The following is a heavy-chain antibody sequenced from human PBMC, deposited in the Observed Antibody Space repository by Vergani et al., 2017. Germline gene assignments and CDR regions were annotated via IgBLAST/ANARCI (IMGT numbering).Heavy chain of an antibody. CDR3: AKGRIAARQGNSYMDV. Sequence: QVQLVESGGGLVKPGGSLRLSCAASGFTFSSYGMHWVRQAPGKGLEWVAVISYDGSNKYYADSVKGRFTISRDNSKNTLYLQMNSLRAEDTAVYYCAKGRIAARQGNSYMDVWGKGTTVTVSS. CDR1: GFTFSSYG. V-gene: IGHV3-30*18. J-gene: IGHJ6*03. CDR2: ISYDGSNK. D-gene: IGHD6-6*01.